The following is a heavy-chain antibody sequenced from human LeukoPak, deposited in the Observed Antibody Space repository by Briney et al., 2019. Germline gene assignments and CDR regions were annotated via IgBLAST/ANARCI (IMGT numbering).Heavy chain of an antibody. D-gene: IGHD3-22*01. CDR3: ARDSGMYYYDSSGYPPFDY. J-gene: IGHJ4*02. CDR2: IIPIFGTA. V-gene: IGHV1-69*06. CDR1: GGTFISYA. Sequence: SVKVSCKASGGTFISYAISWVRQAPGQGLEWMGGIIPIFGTANYAQKFQGRVTITADKSTSTAYMELSSLRSEDTAVYYCARDSGMYYYDSSGYPPFDYWGQGTLVTVSS.